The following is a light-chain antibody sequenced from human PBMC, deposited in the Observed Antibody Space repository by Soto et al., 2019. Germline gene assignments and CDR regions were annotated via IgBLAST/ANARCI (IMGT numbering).Light chain of an antibody. V-gene: IGKV3-20*01. Sequence: EIVLTQSPGTLSLSPGERATLSCRASQSVSSTYLAWYQQKPGQAPRLLIFGASSRASGIPDRFSGSGSGTDFTLTISRVEPEDSAVYYCQHYGSSSWTFGQGTRVDI. J-gene: IGKJ1*01. CDR2: GAS. CDR3: QHYGSSSWT. CDR1: QSVSSTY.